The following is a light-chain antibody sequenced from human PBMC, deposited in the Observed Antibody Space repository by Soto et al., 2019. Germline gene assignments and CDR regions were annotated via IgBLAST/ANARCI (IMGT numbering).Light chain of an antibody. Sequence: QSALTQPASVSGSPGQSITISCTGTSSDVGGYNYVSWYQQHPGKAPKLMIYDVSNRPSGVSNRFSGSKSGNTASLTISGLQLEDEADYYCSAYTSSSARVYVFGTGTKVTVL. J-gene: IGLJ1*01. CDR3: SAYTSSSARVYV. V-gene: IGLV2-14*01. CDR2: DVS. CDR1: SSDVGGYNY.